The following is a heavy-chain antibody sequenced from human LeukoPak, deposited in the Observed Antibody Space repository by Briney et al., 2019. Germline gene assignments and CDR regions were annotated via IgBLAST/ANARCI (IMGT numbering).Heavy chain of an antibody. J-gene: IGHJ4*02. Sequence: GGPLRLSCAASGFTVNSNYMIWVPQAPGKGLEWVSLVDPRGSKYYAESVKGRFSISRDNSRNTVYLQMYSLRADDTAMYYCATDGSSRPESYWGQGTRVTVSS. CDR1: GFTVNSNY. D-gene: IGHD3-10*01. V-gene: IGHV3-66*01. CDR3: ATDGSSRPESY. CDR2: VDPRGSK.